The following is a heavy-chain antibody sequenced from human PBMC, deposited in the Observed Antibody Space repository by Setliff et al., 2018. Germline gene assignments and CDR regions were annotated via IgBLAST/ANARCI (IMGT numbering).Heavy chain of an antibody. CDR1: GGSISSGTYY. CDR3: ARDNTMVGATDY. Sequence: PSETLSLTCTVSGGSISSGTYYWSWIRQPAGKGLEWIGHLHTSGSIDYNPSLKSRVTISVDTSKNQFSLRLRSVTAADTAVYFCARDNTMVGATDYWGLGTLVTVSS. J-gene: IGHJ4*02. V-gene: IGHV4-61*09. D-gene: IGHD1-26*01. CDR2: LHTSGSI.